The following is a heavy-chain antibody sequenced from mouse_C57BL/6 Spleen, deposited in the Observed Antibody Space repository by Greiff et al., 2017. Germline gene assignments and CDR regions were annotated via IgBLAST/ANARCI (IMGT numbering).Heavy chain of an antibody. CDR1: GYSFTSYY. D-gene: IGHD1-1*01. Sequence: VHLVESGPELVKPGASVKISCKASGYSFTSYYIHWVKQRPGQGLAWIGWIYPGSGNTKYNEKFKGKATLTADTSSSTAYMQLSSLTSEDSAVYYCARWGYGSTFDYWGQGTTLTVSS. CDR2: IYPGSGNT. J-gene: IGHJ2*01. CDR3: ARWGYGSTFDY. V-gene: IGHV1-66*01.